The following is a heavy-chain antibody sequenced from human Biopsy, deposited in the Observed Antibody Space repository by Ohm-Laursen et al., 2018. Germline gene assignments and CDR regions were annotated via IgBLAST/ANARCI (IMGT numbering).Heavy chain of an antibody. CDR2: INPSGSTT. V-gene: IGHV1-46*01. CDR1: GYSFTSYY. D-gene: IGHD6-19*01. Sequence: ASVKASCKASGYSFTSYYMHWVRQAPGQGLEWMGMINPSGSTTSYPQIFQGRVTMTRDTSKSTVYMELSSLRSADTAVYFCARNTGWYGDLYYFDYWGQGTLVTVSS. CDR3: ARNTGWYGDLYYFDY. J-gene: IGHJ4*02.